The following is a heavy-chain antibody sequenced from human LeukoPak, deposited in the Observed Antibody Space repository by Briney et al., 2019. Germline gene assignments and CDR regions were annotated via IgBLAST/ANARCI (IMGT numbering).Heavy chain of an antibody. D-gene: IGHD3-9*01. CDR1: GGSFSGYY. V-gene: IGHV4-59*01. J-gene: IGHJ4*02. CDR2: IYYSGST. Sequence: PSETLSLTCAVYGGSFSGYYWSWIRQPPGKGLEWIGYIYYSGSTNYNPSLKSRVTMSLDTSKNQFSLTLTSVTPADTAVYYCARAYFDWRYYFDYWGQGTLVAVSS. CDR3: ARAYFDWRYYFDY.